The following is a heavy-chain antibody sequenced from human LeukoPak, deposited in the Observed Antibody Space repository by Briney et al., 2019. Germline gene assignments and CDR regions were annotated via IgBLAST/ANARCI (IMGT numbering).Heavy chain of an antibody. CDR1: GGSICSGGYY. D-gene: IGHD2-21*01. Sequence: PSQTLSLTCTVSGGSICSGGYYWSWIRQHPGKGLEWIGYIYYSGSTYYNPSLKSRVTISVDTSKNQFSLKLSSVTAADTAAYYCVRVWTKVGMDVWGQGTTVTVSS. J-gene: IGHJ6*02. CDR3: VRVWTKVGMDV. V-gene: IGHV4-31*03. CDR2: IYYSGST.